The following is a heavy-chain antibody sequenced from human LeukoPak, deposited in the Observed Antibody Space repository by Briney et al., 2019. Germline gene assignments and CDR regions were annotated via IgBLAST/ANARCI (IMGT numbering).Heavy chain of an antibody. J-gene: IGHJ5*02. CDR3: AKDCGTSCYSWFDP. V-gene: IGHV3-23*01. CDR1: GFTFSSYA. CDR2: ISGSGGST. Sequence: PGGSLRLSCAASGFTFSSYAMSWVRQAPAKGLDWVSAISGSGGSTYYADSVKGRFTISRDNSKNTLYLQMNSLRAEDTDVYYCAKDCGTSCYSWFDPWGQGTLVTVSS. D-gene: IGHD2-2*02.